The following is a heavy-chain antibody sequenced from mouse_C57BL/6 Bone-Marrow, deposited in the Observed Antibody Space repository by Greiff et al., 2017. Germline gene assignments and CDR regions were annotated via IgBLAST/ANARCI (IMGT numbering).Heavy chain of an antibody. CDR2: INPGSGGT. D-gene: IGHD4-1*01. V-gene: IGHV1-54*01. J-gene: IGHJ2*01. CDR1: GYAFTNYL. Sequence: QVQLKESGAELVRPGTSVKVSCKASGYAFTNYLIEWVKQRPGQGLEWIGVINPGSGGTNYNEKFKGKATLTADKASSTAYMQLSSLTSEDSAVYFVARAALTVFDYWGQGTTLTVSS. CDR3: ARAALTVFDY.